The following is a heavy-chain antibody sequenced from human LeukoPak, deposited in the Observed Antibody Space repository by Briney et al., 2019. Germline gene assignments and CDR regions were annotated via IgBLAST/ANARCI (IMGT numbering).Heavy chain of an antibody. Sequence: SQTLSLTCAVSGGSISSGGYSWSWIRQPPGKGLEWIGYIYHSGSTYYNPSLKSRVTISVDTSKNQFSLKLSSVTAADTAVYYCARDFYSSSGPQHWGQGTLVTVSS. CDR3: ARDFYSSSGPQH. J-gene: IGHJ1*01. CDR1: GGSISSGGYS. D-gene: IGHD6-6*01. CDR2: IYHSGST. V-gene: IGHV4-30-2*01.